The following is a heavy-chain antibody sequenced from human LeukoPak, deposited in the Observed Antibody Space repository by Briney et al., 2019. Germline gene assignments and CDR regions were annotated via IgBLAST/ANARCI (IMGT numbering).Heavy chain of an antibody. Sequence: SETLSLTCTVSGGSISSSSYYWGWIRQPPGKGLEWIGSIYYSGSTYYNPFLKSRVTISVDTSKNQFSLKLSSVTAADTAVYYCARMGISQQRPPTGYWGQGTLVTVSS. V-gene: IGHV4-39*01. D-gene: IGHD6-25*01. CDR2: IYYSGST. CDR3: ARMGISQQRPPTGY. J-gene: IGHJ4*02. CDR1: GGSISSSSYY.